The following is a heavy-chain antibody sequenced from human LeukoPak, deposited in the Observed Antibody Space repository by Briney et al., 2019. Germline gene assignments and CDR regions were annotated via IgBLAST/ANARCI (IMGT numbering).Heavy chain of an antibody. CDR1: GFTFSSYW. CDR2: IKPDGSLI. V-gene: IGHV3-7*01. CDR3: ARVPYCSSTSCYRGYYYYGMDV. J-gene: IGHJ6*02. D-gene: IGHD2-2*01. Sequence: GSLRLSCAASGFTFSSYWMTWVRQGPGKGLEWVANIKPDGSLIYYVDSVKGRFTISRDNAKNSLYLQMNSLRDEDTAVYYCARVPYCSSTSCYRGYYYYGMDVWGQGTTVTVSS.